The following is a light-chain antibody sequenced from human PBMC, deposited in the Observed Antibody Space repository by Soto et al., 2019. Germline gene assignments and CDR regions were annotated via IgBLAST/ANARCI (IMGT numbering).Light chain of an antibody. CDR2: GNS. V-gene: IGLV1-40*01. CDR3: QSYDSSLSGS. CDR1: SSNIGAGYD. Sequence: QSVLTQPPSVSGAPGQRVTISCTGRSSNIGAGYDVHWYQQLPGTAPKLLIYGNSNRPSGVPDRFSGSKSGTSASLAITGLQAEDEADYYCQSYDSSLSGSFGGGTKVTVL. J-gene: IGLJ3*02.